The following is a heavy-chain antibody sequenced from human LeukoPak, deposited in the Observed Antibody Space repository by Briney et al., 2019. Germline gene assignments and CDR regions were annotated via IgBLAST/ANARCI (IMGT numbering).Heavy chain of an antibody. CDR3: ARVAMVRGVTYYYYYYMDV. J-gene: IGHJ6*03. CDR1: GGSISSSNW. D-gene: IGHD3-10*01. Sequence: PSGTLSLTCAVSGGSISSSNWWSWVRQPPGKGLEWIGEIYHSGSTNYNPSLKSRVTISVDTSKNQFSLKLSSVTAADTAVYYCARVAMVRGVTYYYYYYMDVWGKGTTVTISS. CDR2: IYHSGST. V-gene: IGHV4-4*02.